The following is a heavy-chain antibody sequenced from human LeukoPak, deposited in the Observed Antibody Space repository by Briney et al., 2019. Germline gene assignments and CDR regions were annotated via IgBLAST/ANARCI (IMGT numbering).Heavy chain of an antibody. D-gene: IGHD6-25*01. CDR3: ARGSGAAPN. CDR1: GFTFSSYA. V-gene: IGHV3-30-3*01. Sequence: PGRSLRLSCAASGFTFSSYAMHWVRQAPGKGLEWVAVISYDGSNKYYADSVKGRFTISRDNSKNTLYLQMNSLRAEDTAVYYCARGSGAAPNWGQGTLVTVSP. J-gene: IGHJ4*02. CDR2: ISYDGSNK.